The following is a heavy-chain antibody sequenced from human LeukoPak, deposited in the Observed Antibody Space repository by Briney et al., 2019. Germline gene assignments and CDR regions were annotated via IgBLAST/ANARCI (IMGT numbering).Heavy chain of an antibody. CDR1: GGSLRTYY. V-gene: IGHV4-59*08. CDR2: IYVTRCT. J-gene: IGHJ6*03. Sequence: PSETLSLTCTVSGGSLRTYYWSWIRQSPGKALEWIGYIYVTRCTRDNPTLQSRVTISVDTSRNQFFLKMSSGTAADTAVYYCARHIGGGIEDMDVWGKGTKVTVSS. CDR3: ARHIGGGIEDMDV. D-gene: IGHD3-16*02.